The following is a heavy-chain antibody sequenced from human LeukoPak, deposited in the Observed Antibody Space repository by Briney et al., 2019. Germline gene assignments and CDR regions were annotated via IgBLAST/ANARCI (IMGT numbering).Heavy chain of an antibody. J-gene: IGHJ4*02. D-gene: IGHD5-24*01. CDR1: GSSISGYY. CDR3: ARDGYNYLDY. CDR2: IYYSGST. V-gene: IGHV4-59*01. Sequence: PSETLSLTCTVSGSSISGYYWSWIRQPPGKGLEWLGYIYYSGSTYYNPSLKSRVTMSVDMSRNQFSLNLSSVAAADTAVYYCARDGYNYLDYWGQGTLVTVSS.